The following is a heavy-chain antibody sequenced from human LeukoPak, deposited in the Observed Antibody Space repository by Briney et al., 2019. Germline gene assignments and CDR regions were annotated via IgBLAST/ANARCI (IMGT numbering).Heavy chain of an antibody. V-gene: IGHV3-21*01. CDR1: GFTFSSYS. CDR2: ISSSSSYI. J-gene: IGHJ4*02. CDR3: ARDLTPGPDIVVVPAAMVGFDY. Sequence: PGGSLRLSCAASGFTFSSYSMNWVRQAPGKGLEWVSSISSSSSYIYYADSVKGRFTISRDNAKNSLYLQMNSLRAEDTAVYYCARDLTPGPDIVVVPAAMVGFDYWGQGTLVTVSS. D-gene: IGHD2-2*01.